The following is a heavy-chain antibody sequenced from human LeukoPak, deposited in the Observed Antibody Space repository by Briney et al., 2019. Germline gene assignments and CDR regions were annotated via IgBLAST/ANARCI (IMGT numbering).Heavy chain of an antibody. D-gene: IGHD3-10*01. V-gene: IGHV4-34*01. J-gene: IGHJ4*02. CDR1: GGSFSGYY. CDR2: INHSGST. CDR3: ARNWVMVRGVIDY. Sequence: SETLSLTCAVYGGSFSGYYWSWIRQPPGKGLEWIGEINHSGSTNYNPSLKSRVTISVDTSKNQFSLKLSSVTAADTAVYYCARNWVMVRGVIDYWGQGTLVTVSS.